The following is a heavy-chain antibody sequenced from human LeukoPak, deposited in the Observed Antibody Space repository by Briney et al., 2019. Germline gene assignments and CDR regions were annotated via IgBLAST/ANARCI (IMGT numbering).Heavy chain of an antibody. CDR1: GFTFSSYE. D-gene: IGHD1-7*01. V-gene: IGHV3-48*03. CDR2: ISSSGGTI. CDR3: ARDPRDNWNYLYYFDY. Sequence: PGGALRLSCAASGFTFSSYEMNWVRQAPGKGLDWISHISSSGGTIYYADSMKGRFTISRDNAKNSLYLQMNSLRAEDTAVYYCARDPRDNWNYLYYFDYWGQGTLVTVSS. J-gene: IGHJ4*02.